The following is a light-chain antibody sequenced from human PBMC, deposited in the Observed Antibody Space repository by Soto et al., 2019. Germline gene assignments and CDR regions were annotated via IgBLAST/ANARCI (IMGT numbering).Light chain of an antibody. Sequence: EMVLTQSPGTLSLSPGERATLSCRASQSVATYYLGWFQQKAGQAPRLLIYGASSRATGIPDRFSGSGSGTDFTLTITRLEPEDFAVYYCQQYGSSGTFGQGTKVDIK. CDR3: QQYGSSGT. V-gene: IGKV3-20*01. CDR2: GAS. CDR1: QSVATYY. J-gene: IGKJ1*01.